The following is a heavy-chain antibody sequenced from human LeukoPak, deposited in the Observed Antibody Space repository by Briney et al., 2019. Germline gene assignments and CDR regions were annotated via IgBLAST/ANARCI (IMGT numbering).Heavy chain of an antibody. J-gene: IGHJ5*02. V-gene: IGHV4-39*07. D-gene: IGHD3-22*01. CDR2: IYYSGST. CDR3: APEVVVISARWFDP. CDR1: GDSDRSSSDH. Sequence: SETLSLTCSFSGDSDRSSSDHWAWIRQPPGKGLERIGSIYYSGSTFYSPSLKSRVTISLDTSKNQFSLRLSSVTAADTAVYYCAPEVVVISARWFDPWGQGTLVTVSS.